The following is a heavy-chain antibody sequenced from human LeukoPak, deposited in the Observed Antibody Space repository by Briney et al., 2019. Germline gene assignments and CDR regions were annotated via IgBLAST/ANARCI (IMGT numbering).Heavy chain of an antibody. CDR1: GGSISHYY. V-gene: IGHV4-59*01. Sequence: SETLSLTCTVSGGSISHYYWSWIRQPPGKGLEWIGYIYYSGTTNYNPSLKSRVTISVDTSKKQFSLKLNSVSAADTAVYYCARSGGYSSPHGYWGQGTLDTVSS. J-gene: IGHJ4*02. CDR3: ARSGGYSSPHGY. D-gene: IGHD6-19*01. CDR2: IYYSGTT.